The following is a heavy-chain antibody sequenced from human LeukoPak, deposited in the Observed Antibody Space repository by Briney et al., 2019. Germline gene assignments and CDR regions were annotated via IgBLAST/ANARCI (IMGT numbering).Heavy chain of an antibody. V-gene: IGHV4-34*01. CDR3: ARESLGGPGGGGDFDY. CDR2: INHSGST. J-gene: IGHJ4*02. CDR1: GGSFSGYY. D-gene: IGHD3-3*01. Sequence: SETLSLTCAVYGGSFSGYYWSWIRQPPGKGLEWIGEINHSGSTNYNPPLKSRVTISVDTSKNQFSLKLSSVTAADTAVYYCARESLGGPGGGGDFDYWGQGTLVTVSS.